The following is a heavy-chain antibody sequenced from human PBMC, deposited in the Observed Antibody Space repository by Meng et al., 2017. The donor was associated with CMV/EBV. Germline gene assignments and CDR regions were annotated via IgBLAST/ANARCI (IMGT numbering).Heavy chain of an antibody. CDR2: SDGATTI. CDR3: ARKGSGYYYYYYAMDV. CDR1: GFTFSSYG. J-gene: IGHJ6*02. D-gene: IGHD3-22*01. Sequence: GESLKISCAASGFTFSSYGMNWVRQAPGKGLEWVSYSDGATTIYYADSVKGRFTISRDNAKNSLYLQMNSLRAEDTAVYYCARKGSGYYYYYYAMDVWGQGTTVTVSS. V-gene: IGHV3-48*03.